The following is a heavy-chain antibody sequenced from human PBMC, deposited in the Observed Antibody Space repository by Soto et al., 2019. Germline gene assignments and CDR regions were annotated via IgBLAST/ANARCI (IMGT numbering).Heavy chain of an antibody. CDR2: IIPIFGTA. D-gene: IGHD3-22*01. J-gene: IGHJ4*02. Sequence: GASVKVSCKASGGTFSSYAISWVRQAPGQGLEWMGGIIPIFGTANYAQKFQGRVTITADESTSTAYMELSSLRSEDTAVYYCARSGYYYDISGYYFEGAPFDYCGQGTLVTVSS. V-gene: IGHV1-69*13. CDR1: GGTFSSYA. CDR3: ARSGYYYDISGYYFEGAPFDY.